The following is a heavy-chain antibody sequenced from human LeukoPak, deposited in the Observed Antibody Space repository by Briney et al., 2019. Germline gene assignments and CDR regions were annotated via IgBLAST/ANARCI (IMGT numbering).Heavy chain of an antibody. CDR1: GFTFSSYG. CDR2: ISYDGSNK. V-gene: IGHV3-30*03. D-gene: IGHD5-12*01. CDR3: ASHGGYTALDY. Sequence: PGRSLRLFCAASGFTFSSYGMHWVRQAPGKGLEWVAVISYDGSNKYYADSVTGRFTISRDNSKNTLYLQMNSLRAEDTAVYYCASHGGYTALDYWGQGTLVTVSS. J-gene: IGHJ4*02.